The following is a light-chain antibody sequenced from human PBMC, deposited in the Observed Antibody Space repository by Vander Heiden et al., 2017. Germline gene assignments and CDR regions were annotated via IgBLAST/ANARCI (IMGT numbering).Light chain of an antibody. Sequence: EIVLTQPPATLSSSPGERATLSCRASQSVSSYLSWYQQNPGQAPRLLIYDASDRATGIRARFSGSGSGTDFTLTISSLEPEDFAVYYCQQRSNWPSTFGGGTKVEIK. CDR1: QSVSSY. J-gene: IGKJ4*01. CDR2: DAS. V-gene: IGKV3-11*01. CDR3: QQRSNWPST.